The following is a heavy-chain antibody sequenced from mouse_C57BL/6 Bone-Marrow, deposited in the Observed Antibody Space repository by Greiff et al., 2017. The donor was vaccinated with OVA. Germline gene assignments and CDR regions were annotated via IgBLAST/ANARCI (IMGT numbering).Heavy chain of an antibody. CDR1: GFNIKDDY. J-gene: IGHJ3*01. CDR2: IDPENGDT. Sequence: VQLQQSGAELVRPGASVKLSCTASGFNIKDDYMHWVKQRPEQGLEWIGWIDPENGDTEYASKFQGKATITADTSSNTAYLQLSSLTSEDTAVYYGTSYYYGSSYVGVAYWGQGTLVTVSA. CDR3: TSYYYGSSYVGVAY. D-gene: IGHD1-1*01. V-gene: IGHV14-4*01.